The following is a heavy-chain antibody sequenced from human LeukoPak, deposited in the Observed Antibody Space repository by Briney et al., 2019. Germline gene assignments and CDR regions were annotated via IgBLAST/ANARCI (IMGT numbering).Heavy chain of an antibody. CDR1: GGTFSSYA. CDR3: ARERIVVVPAAMDY. Sequence: SVKVSCKASGGTFSSYAIIWVRQAPGQGLEWMGRIIPILGIANYAQKFQGRVTITADKSTSTAYMELSSLRSEDTAVYYCARERIVVVPAAMDYWGQGTLVTVSS. V-gene: IGHV1-69*04. D-gene: IGHD2-2*01. J-gene: IGHJ4*02. CDR2: IIPILGIA.